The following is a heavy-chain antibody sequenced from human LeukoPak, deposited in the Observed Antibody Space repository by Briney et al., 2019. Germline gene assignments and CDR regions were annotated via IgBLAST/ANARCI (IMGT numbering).Heavy chain of an antibody. CDR2: IFPIFGTA. Sequence: SVKVSCKASGGTFSSYDISWVRQAPGQGLEWMGGIFPIFGTANYAQKFQRRVTITADESTSTAYMDLSSLRSEDTAVYYCARDPIEPSIAARLHYYYGMYVRGQGTTGTVSS. J-gene: IGHJ6*02. D-gene: IGHD6-6*01. V-gene: IGHV1-69*13. CDR1: GGTFSSYD. CDR3: ARDPIEPSIAARLHYYYGMYV.